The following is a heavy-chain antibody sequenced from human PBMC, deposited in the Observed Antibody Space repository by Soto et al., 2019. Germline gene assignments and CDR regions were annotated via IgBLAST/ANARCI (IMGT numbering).Heavy chain of an antibody. CDR1: GFTFSSYS. V-gene: IGHV3-21*01. J-gene: IGHJ4*02. CDR2: ISSSSYI. D-gene: IGHD3-10*01. Sequence: GGSLRLSCAASGFTFSSYSMNWVRQAPGKGLEWVSSISSSSYIYYADSVKGRFTISRDNAKNSLYLQMNSLRAEDTAVYYCARSEFRGSFDYWGQGTLVTVSS. CDR3: ARSEFRGSFDY.